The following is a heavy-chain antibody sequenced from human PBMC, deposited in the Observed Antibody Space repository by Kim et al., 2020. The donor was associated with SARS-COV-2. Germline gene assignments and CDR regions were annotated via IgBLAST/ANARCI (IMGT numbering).Heavy chain of an antibody. V-gene: IGHV3-23*01. Sequence: GSMKCRCTITRDNPKSPLYLQMNSLRAEDTAVYYCAKVAGTTVGWFDTWGQGTLVTVSS. J-gene: IGHJ5*02. CDR3: AKVAGTTVGWFDT. D-gene: IGHD1-7*01.